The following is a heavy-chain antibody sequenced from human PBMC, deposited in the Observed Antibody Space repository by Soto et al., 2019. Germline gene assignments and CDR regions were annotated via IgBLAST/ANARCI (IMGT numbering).Heavy chain of an antibody. CDR3: ARESGGATATLDYYYFYMDV. V-gene: IGHV1-2*02. CDR2: INPNGGAT. Sequence: QVQLVQSGAEVKKPGASVKVSCTTSGDSFSAFYLHWVRQAPGQGLEWLGWINPNGGATKYAQKFGGRVAMTRDTSIRTAYLELSSLRSDDTAIYYCARESGGATATLDYYYFYMDVWGKGTTVTVSS. J-gene: IGHJ6*03. CDR1: GDSFSAFY. D-gene: IGHD5-12*01.